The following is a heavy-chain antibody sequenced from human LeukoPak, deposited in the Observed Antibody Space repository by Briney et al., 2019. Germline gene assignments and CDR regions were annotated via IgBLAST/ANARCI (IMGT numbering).Heavy chain of an antibody. J-gene: IGHJ4*02. Sequence: GGSLRLSCAASGFTFSSYCMNWVRRAPGKGLEWVSSISSSSSYIYYADSVKGRFTISRDNARNSLYLQMNSLRAEDTAVYYCARSDSSGLHFDYWGQGTLVTVSS. D-gene: IGHD3-22*01. CDR1: GFTFSSYC. CDR3: ARSDSSGLHFDY. CDR2: ISSSSSYI. V-gene: IGHV3-21*04.